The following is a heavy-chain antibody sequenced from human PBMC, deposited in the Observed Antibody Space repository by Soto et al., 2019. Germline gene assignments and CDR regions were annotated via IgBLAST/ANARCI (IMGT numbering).Heavy chain of an antibody. D-gene: IGHD1-26*01. CDR3: AKTSGTYRGSFDY. V-gene: IGHV3-23*01. CDR1: GFPFSSYA. Sequence: GGSLRLSCAASGFPFSSYAMTWVRQAPGKGLEWVSGIRGGGGSGDKTHYADFVKGRFTISRDNSKNTLYLEMNSLRAEDTAEYFCAKTSGTYRGSFDYWGQGTLVTVSS. J-gene: IGHJ4*02. CDR2: IRGGGGSGDKT.